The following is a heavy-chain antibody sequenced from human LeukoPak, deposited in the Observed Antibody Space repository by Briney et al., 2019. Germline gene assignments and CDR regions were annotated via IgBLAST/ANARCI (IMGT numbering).Heavy chain of an antibody. CDR2: TYYSGST. CDR3: ARDPPWSVGYFDY. CDR1: GGSISSHY. J-gene: IGHJ4*02. V-gene: IGHV4-59*11. Sequence: SETLSLTCTVSGGSISSHYWSWIRQPPGKGLEWIGYTYYSGSTNYNPSLKSRVTISVDTSKNQFSLKLSSVTAADTAVYYCARDPPWSVGYFDYWGQGTLVTVSS. D-gene: IGHD4-23*01.